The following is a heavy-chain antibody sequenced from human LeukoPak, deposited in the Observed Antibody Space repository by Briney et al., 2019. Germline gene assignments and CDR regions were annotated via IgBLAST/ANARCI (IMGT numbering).Heavy chain of an antibody. J-gene: IGHJ5*02. CDR2: IYHSGIT. D-gene: IGHD5-18*01. Sequence: TSETLSLTCAVSGGFISSSNWWSWVRQPPGKGLEWIGEIYHSGITNYNPSLKSRVTISVDKSKNQFSLKLSSVTAADTAVYYCARGPGGYSFWFDPWGQGTLVTVSS. CDR1: GGFISSSNW. CDR3: ARGPGGYSFWFDP. V-gene: IGHV4-4*02.